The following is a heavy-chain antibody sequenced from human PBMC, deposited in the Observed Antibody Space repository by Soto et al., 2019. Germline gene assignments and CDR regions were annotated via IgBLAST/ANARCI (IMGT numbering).Heavy chain of an antibody. Sequence: QVQLQESGPGLVKPSQTLSLTCTVSGGSISSGGYYWSWLRQQPGKGLEWIGYIYYSGSTYYNPSIMSRGTISVDTSKNQFSLKLSSVTAADTAVYYCSRVGPRRAFDIWGQGTMVTVSS. CDR1: GGSISSGGYY. CDR2: IYYSGST. CDR3: SRVGPRRAFDI. J-gene: IGHJ3*02. V-gene: IGHV4-31*03.